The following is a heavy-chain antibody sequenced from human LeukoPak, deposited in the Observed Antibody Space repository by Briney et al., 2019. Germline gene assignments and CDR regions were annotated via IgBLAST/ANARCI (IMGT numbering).Heavy chain of an antibody. J-gene: IGHJ4*02. Sequence: PGGSLRLSCAASGFTFSRHAMHWVRQAPGKGLEWVSVIYSGGSTYYADSVKGRFTISRDNSKNTLYLQMNSLRAEDTAVYYCARVSYGSGSSDYWGQGTLVTVSS. V-gene: IGHV3-53*01. CDR1: GFTFSRHA. CDR3: ARVSYGSGSSDY. CDR2: IYSGGST. D-gene: IGHD3-10*01.